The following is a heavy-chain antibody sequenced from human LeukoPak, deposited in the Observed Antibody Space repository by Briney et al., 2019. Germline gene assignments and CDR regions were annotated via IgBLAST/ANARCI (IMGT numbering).Heavy chain of an antibody. Sequence: GGSLRLSCAASGFTFSSYAMHWVRQAPGKGLEYVSAISSNGGRTYYANSVKGRFTISRDNSKNTLYLQMGSLRAEDMAVYYCARTGDYYDSSGYYVYYWGQGTLVTVSS. J-gene: IGHJ4*02. D-gene: IGHD3-22*01. CDR1: GFTFSSYA. V-gene: IGHV3-64*01. CDR2: ISSNGGRT. CDR3: ARTGDYYDSSGYYVYY.